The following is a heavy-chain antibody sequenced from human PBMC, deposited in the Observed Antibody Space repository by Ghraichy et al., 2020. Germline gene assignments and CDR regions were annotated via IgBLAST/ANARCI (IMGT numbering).Heavy chain of an antibody. J-gene: IGHJ6*03. Sequence: GGSLRLSCAASGFTFSSYGMHWVRQVPGKGLEWVAFIRYDGSNKYYADSVKGRFTISRDNSKNTLYLQMNSLRAEDTAVYYCAKAVAEGPYYYYMDVWGKGTTVTVS. CDR1: GFTFSSYG. V-gene: IGHV3-30*02. CDR3: AKAVAEGPYYYYMDV. D-gene: IGHD6-19*01. CDR2: IRYDGSNK.